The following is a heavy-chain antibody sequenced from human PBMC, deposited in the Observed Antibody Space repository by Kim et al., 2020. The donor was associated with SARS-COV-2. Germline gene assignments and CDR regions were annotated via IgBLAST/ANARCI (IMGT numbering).Heavy chain of an antibody. V-gene: IGHV1-3*01. CDR3: ARTGMGENIEFDP. Sequence: YSQKFQGRVTITRDTSASTAYMELSSLRSEDTAVYYCARTGMGENIEFDPWGQGTLVTVSS. J-gene: IGHJ5*02. D-gene: IGHD3-16*01.